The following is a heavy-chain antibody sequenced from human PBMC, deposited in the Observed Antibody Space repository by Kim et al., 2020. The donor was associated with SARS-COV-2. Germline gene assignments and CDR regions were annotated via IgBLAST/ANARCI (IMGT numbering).Heavy chain of an antibody. D-gene: IGHD3-16*01. J-gene: IGHJ6*02. CDR2: ISYDGSNK. V-gene: IGHV3-30*04. CDR3: ASVASFVVPYYYGMDV. Sequence: GGSLRLPCAASGFTFSSYAMHWVRQAPGKGLEWVAVISYDGSNKYYADSVKGRFTISRDNSKNTLYLQMNSLRAEDTAVCYCASVASFVVPYYYGMDVWGQGTAVTVSS. CDR1: GFTFSSYA.